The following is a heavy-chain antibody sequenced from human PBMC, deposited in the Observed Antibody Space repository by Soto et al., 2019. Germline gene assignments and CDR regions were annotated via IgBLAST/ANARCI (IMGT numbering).Heavy chain of an antibody. J-gene: IGHJ5*02. V-gene: IGHV6-1*01. D-gene: IGHD2-2*01. CDR2: TYYKSKWYN. Sequence: PSQTLSLTCAISGDSVSSNSAAWNWIRQSPSRGLEWLGRTYYKSKWYNDYAESVKGRISIYADTSKNQFSLQLHSVTLEDTAMYYCVREKKYQLLSWYWFDPWGQGTLVTVSS. CDR1: GDSVSSNSAA. CDR3: VREKKYQLLSWYWFDP.